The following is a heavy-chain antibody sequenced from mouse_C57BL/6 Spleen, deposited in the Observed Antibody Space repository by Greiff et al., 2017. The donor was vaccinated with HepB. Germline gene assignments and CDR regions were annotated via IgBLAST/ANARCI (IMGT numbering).Heavy chain of an antibody. CDR2: ISDGGSYT. V-gene: IGHV5-4*01. D-gene: IGHD2-2*01. CDR1: GFTFSSYA. CDR3: ARDGVWLRGDYYAMDY. J-gene: IGHJ4*01. Sequence: EVQRVESGGGLVKPGGSLKLSCAASGFTFSSYAMSWVRQTPEKRLEWVATISDGGSYTYYPDNVKGRFTISRDNAKNNLYLQMSHLKSEDTAMYYCARDGVWLRGDYYAMDYWGQGTSVTVSS.